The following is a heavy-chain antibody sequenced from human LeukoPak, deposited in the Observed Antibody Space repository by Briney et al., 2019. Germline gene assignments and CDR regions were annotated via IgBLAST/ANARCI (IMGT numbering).Heavy chain of an antibody. Sequence: GGSLRLSCAASGFTFSSYGMHWVRQAPGKGLEWVAFIRYDGSNTYYADSVKGRFTISRDNSKNTMHLQMNSLRAEDTAVYYCTSQDGYNLRETYYFDFWGQGTLVTVSS. V-gene: IGHV3-30*02. CDR3: TSQDGYNLRETYYFDF. CDR1: GFTFSSYG. D-gene: IGHD5-24*01. CDR2: IRYDGSNT. J-gene: IGHJ4*02.